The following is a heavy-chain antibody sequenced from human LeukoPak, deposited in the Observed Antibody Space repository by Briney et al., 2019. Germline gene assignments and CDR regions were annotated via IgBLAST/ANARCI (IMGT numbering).Heavy chain of an antibody. Sequence: GSLRLSCAASGFTFSNYGLHWIRQPPGKGLEWIGYIYYSGSTNYNPSLKSRVTISVDTSKNQFSLKLSSVTAADTAVYYCARQIAGYSSGWPIIDYWGQGTLVTVSS. D-gene: IGHD6-19*01. CDR2: IYYSGST. V-gene: IGHV4-59*01. CDR3: ARQIAGYSSGWPIIDY. J-gene: IGHJ4*02. CDR1: GFTFSNYG.